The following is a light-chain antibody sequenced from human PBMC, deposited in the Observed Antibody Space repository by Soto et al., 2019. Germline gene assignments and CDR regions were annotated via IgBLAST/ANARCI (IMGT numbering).Light chain of an antibody. Sequence: EIVVTQSPGTLSLSPGERATLSCRASQSVSNNYLAWYQQKPGQAPRLLIYGATSRATGIPDRFSGSGSGTDFTLTISRLEPEDVAGYYCQEYGSSPTTFGQGTKV. CDR2: GAT. V-gene: IGKV3-20*01. CDR1: QSVSNNY. CDR3: QEYGSSPTT. J-gene: IGKJ1*01.